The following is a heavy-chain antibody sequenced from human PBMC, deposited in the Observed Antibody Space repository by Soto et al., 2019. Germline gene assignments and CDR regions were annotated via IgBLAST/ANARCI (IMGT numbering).Heavy chain of an antibody. J-gene: IGHJ4*02. Sequence: NGLEWIGEINHSGSTNYNASLKSRVTLSVDTSKNQFSLKLSSVTAADTAVYYCARAAVTLPYYFDYWGKGSLVTVSS. CDR3: ARAAVTLPYYFDY. D-gene: IGHD4-17*01. CDR2: INHSGST. V-gene: IGHV4-34*01.